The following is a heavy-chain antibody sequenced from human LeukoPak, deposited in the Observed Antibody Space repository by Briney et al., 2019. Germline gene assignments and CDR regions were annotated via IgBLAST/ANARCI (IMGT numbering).Heavy chain of an antibody. CDR2: IYYSGST. CDR3: ARKVVAAAIPYYYHGLDV. V-gene: IGHV4-39*01. Sequence: PSETLSLTCTVSGGSISSSSYYWGWIRQPPGKGLGWSGSIYYSGSTYYNPSLKSRVTISVDTSKNQFSLTLRPVTAAEAAVYYCARKVVAAAIPYYYHGLDVWGHGTTVTVSS. CDR1: GGSISSSSYY. J-gene: IGHJ6*02. D-gene: IGHD2-2*01.